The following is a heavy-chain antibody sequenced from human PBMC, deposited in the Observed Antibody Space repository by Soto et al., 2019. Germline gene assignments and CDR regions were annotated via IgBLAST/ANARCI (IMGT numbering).Heavy chain of an antibody. V-gene: IGHV1-18*01. J-gene: IGHJ3*02. Sequence: ASVKVSCKASGYTFTSYGISWVRQAPGQGLEWMGWISAYNGNTNYAQKLQGRVTMTTDTSTSTAYMELRSLRSDDTAVYYCARGTTIFGVVKRGFFDAFDIWGQGTMVTVSS. D-gene: IGHD3-3*01. CDR1: GYTFTSYG. CDR2: ISAYNGNT. CDR3: ARGTTIFGVVKRGFFDAFDI.